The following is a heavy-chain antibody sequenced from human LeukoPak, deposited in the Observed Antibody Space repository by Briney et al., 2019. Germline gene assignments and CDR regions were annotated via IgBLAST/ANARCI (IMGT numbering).Heavy chain of an antibody. Sequence: SETLSLTCTVSGGSISSSSYYWGWIRQPPGKGPEWIGSIYYSGSTYYNPSLKSRVTISVDTSKNQFSLKLSSVTAADTAVYYCARHGYLVYWGQGTLVTVSS. CDR3: ARHGYLVY. CDR1: GGSISSSSYY. V-gene: IGHV4-39*01. D-gene: IGHD2-2*03. J-gene: IGHJ4*02. CDR2: IYYSGST.